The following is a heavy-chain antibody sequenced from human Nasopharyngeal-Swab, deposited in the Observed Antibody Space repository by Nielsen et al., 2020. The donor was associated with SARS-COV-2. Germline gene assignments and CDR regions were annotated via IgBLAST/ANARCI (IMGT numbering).Heavy chain of an antibody. CDR2: IYHSGST. CDR1: DYSISKNYY. V-gene: IGHV4-38-2*02. Sequence: SETLSLTCTVSDYSISKNYYWGWIRQPPGKGLEWIGSIYHSGSTNYNPSLKSRVTISVDTSKNQFSLKLSSVTAADTAVYYCARDPITMIVELPFDYWGQGTLVTVSS. D-gene: IGHD3-22*01. CDR3: ARDPITMIVELPFDY. J-gene: IGHJ4*02.